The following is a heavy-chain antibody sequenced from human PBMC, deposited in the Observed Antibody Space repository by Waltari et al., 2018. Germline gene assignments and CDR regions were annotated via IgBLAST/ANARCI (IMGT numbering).Heavy chain of an antibody. CDR1: GYTFTNYG. D-gene: IGHD3-22*01. Sequence: QVQLVQSGAEVKKPGASVKVYCKAYGYTFTNYGINWVRQAPGQRLEWMGWINAGNDNTKYSQKFQGRVTITRDTSASTAYMELSSLRSEDTAVYYCARGTYYYESSGSAGWFDPWGQGTLVTVSS. CDR2: INAGNDNT. V-gene: IGHV1-3*01. CDR3: ARGTYYYESSGSAGWFDP. J-gene: IGHJ5*02.